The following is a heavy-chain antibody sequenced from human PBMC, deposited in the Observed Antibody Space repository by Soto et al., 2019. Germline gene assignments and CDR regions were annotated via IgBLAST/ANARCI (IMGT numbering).Heavy chain of an antibody. J-gene: IGHJ4*02. Sequence: QVQLQESGPGLVKPSQTLSLTCTVSGGSISSGDYYWSWIRQHPGKGLEWLGYIYYSGSTYYNPSLNNRFAISLDTSKNQFSLNLSSVTAADTAVYYCARSSPYYDFWSGYYGYWGQGTLVTVSS. CDR1: GGSISSGDYY. V-gene: IGHV4-31*03. CDR2: IYYSGST. D-gene: IGHD3-3*01. CDR3: ARSSPYYDFWSGYYGY.